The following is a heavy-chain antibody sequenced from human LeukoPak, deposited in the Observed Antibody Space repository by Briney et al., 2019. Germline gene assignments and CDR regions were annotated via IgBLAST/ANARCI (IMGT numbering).Heavy chain of an antibody. Sequence: SESLSLTCTVSGGSISSYYWSWIRQPPGKGLEWIGYISYSGTTNYNPSLKSRVTISVAPSKNQFSLKLRSVTAPDTAVYYCARDRGNYFDYWGQGTMVTVSS. CDR1: GGSISSYY. J-gene: IGHJ4*02. CDR2: ISYSGTT. D-gene: IGHD6-13*01. CDR3: ARDRGNYFDY. V-gene: IGHV4-59*01.